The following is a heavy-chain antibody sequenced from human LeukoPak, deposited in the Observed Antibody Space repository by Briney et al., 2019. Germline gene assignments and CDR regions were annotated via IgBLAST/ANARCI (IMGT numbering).Heavy chain of an antibody. CDR2: IKSKTDGGTR. Sequence: GGSLRLSCAASGFIFSNYAMTWVRQAPGKGLEWVGRIKSKTDGGTRDYAAPVKGRFAISRDDSKNTLYLQMNSLKTEDTAVYFCTTDSSSWYNAFDIWGQGTMVTVSS. J-gene: IGHJ3*02. D-gene: IGHD6-13*01. CDR3: TTDSSSWYNAFDI. CDR1: GFIFSNYA. V-gene: IGHV3-15*01.